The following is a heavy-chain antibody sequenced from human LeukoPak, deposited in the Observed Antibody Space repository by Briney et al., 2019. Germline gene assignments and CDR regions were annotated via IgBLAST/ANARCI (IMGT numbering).Heavy chain of an antibody. J-gene: IGHJ4*02. V-gene: IGHV3-7*04. CDR1: DFTFSDYW. D-gene: IGHD5-12*01. Sequence: GSLRLSCAASDFTFSDYWMSWVRQTPEKGLEWVANIKEDATETYYMDSVKGRFTISRDDAENTLHLQMNSLRPEDTAVYYCARASAPDRAATTAVDNWGQGTLVTVSS. CDR2: IKEDATET. CDR3: ARASAPDRAATTAVDN.